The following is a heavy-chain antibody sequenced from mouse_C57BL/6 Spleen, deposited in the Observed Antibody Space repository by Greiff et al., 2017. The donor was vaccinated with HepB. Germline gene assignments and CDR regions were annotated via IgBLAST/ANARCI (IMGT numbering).Heavy chain of an antibody. D-gene: IGHD2-3*01. CDR2: IYPSDSET. V-gene: IGHV1-61*01. CDR3: ARGWLSLDD. CDR1: GYTFTSYW. J-gene: IGHJ2*01. Sequence: VQLQQPGAELVRPGSSVKLSCKASGYTFTSYWMDWVKQRPGQGLEWIGNIYPSDSETHYNQKFKDKATLTVDKSSSTAYMQLSSLTSEDSAVYYCARGWLSLDDWGKGTTLTVSS.